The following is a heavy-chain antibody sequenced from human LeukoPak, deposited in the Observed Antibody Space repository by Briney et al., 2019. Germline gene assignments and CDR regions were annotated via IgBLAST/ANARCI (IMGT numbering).Heavy chain of an antibody. CDR3: TRGSIAYYYMDV. V-gene: IGHV4-61*02. Sequence: SETLSLTCTVSGASISSGLHYWNWIRQSAGKGLEWIGRFYISGSTDYNPALKSRVTISVDTSKNQFSLKLSSVTAADTAVCYCTRGSIAYYYMDVWGKGTTVTISS. J-gene: IGHJ6*03. D-gene: IGHD3-22*01. CDR2: FYISGST. CDR1: GASISSGLHY.